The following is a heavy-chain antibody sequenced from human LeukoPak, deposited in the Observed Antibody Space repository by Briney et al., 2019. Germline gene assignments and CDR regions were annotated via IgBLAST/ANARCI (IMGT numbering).Heavy chain of an antibody. CDR2: ISGSGGST. V-gene: IGHV3-23*01. Sequence: GGSLRLSCAASGFTFSSYATSWVRQAPGKGLEWVSAISGSGGSTYYADSVKGRFTISRDNSKNTLYLQMDSLRAEDTAVYHCARDSGSYLQPTDYWGQGTLVTVSS. CDR3: ARDSGSYLQPTDY. D-gene: IGHD1-26*01. J-gene: IGHJ4*02. CDR1: GFTFSSYA.